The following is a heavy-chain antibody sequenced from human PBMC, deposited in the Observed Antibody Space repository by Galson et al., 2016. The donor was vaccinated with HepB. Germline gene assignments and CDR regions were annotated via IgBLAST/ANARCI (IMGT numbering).Heavy chain of an antibody. Sequence: QSGAEVKKPGESLRISCKGSGYSFTSYWITWVRQMPGKGLEWMGRIDPSDSYTNYSPSFQGHVTISADKSISTAYLQWSSLKASDTAMYYCARRNVWNYGEYYYYYYMDVWGKGTTVTVSS. D-gene: IGHD1-7*01. J-gene: IGHJ6*03. CDR2: IDPSDSYT. CDR3: ARRNVWNYGEYYYYYYMDV. V-gene: IGHV5-10-1*01. CDR1: GYSFTSYW.